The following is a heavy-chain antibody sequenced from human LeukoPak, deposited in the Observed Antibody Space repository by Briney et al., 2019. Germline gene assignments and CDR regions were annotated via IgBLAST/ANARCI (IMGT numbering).Heavy chain of an antibody. CDR3: ARDPRSTAIRIYYYMDV. V-gene: IGHV3-30*01. CDR1: GFTFSSYA. Sequence: GGSLRLSCAASGFTFSSYAMHWVRQAPGKGLEWVAAISYDGSNKYYADSVKGRFTISRDNSKNTLYLQMNSLRAEDTAVYYCARDPRSTAIRIYYYMDVWGKGTTVTVSS. J-gene: IGHJ6*03. CDR2: ISYDGSNK. D-gene: IGHD5-18*01.